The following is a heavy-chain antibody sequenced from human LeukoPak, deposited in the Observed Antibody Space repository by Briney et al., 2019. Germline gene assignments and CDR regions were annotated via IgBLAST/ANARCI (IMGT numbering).Heavy chain of an antibody. CDR1: GYTFTSYY. CDR3: ARDRDGYNDY. J-gene: IGHJ4*02. V-gene: IGHV1-46*01. Sequence: ASVTVSCKASGYTFTSYYMHWVRQAPGQGLEWMGIIHPGGGSTSHAQKFQGRVTMTRDTSTSTVYMELSSLRSEDTAVYYCARDRDGYNDYWGQGTLISVSS. CDR2: IHPGGGST. D-gene: IGHD5-24*01.